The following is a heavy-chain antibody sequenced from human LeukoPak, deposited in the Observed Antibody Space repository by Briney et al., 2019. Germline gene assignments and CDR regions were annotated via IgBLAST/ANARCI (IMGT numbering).Heavy chain of an antibody. CDR3: ARDRADCSSTSCYNRFDY. CDR2: IYTSGTT. CDR1: GGSISSYY. Sequence: SETLSLTCTVSGGSISSYYWSWIRQPAGKGLEWIGRIYTSGTTNHNPSLKSRVTMSVDTSKNQFSLNLTSVTAADTAVYYCARDRADCSSTSCYNRFDYWGQGTLVTVSS. J-gene: IGHJ4*02. D-gene: IGHD2-2*02. V-gene: IGHV4-4*07.